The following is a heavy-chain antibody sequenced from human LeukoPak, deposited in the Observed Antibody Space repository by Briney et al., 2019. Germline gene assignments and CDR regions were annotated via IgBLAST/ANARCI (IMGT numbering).Heavy chain of an antibody. CDR1: GGSISSSSYY. D-gene: IGHD3-3*01. CDR3: ARSYDTNFDY. Sequence: SETPSLTCTVSGGSISSSSYYWSWIRQPPGKGLEWIGYIYFSGSTSYNPSLKSRVTISVDRSKNQFSLKLSSVAAADTAVYYCARSYDTNFDYWGQGTLVTVSS. V-gene: IGHV4-61*01. CDR2: IYFSGST. J-gene: IGHJ4*02.